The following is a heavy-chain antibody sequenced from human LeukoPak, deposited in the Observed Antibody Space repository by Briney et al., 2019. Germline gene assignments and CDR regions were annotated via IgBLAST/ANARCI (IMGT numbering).Heavy chain of an antibody. J-gene: IGHJ4*02. CDR1: GFTFSSFD. CDR3: GRVFCSGGSCYNGIQY. CDR2: ISTTSTYI. Sequence: PGGSLRLSCAASGFTFSSFDMNWVRQAPGKGLEWVSSISTTSTYIYYADSVKGRFTISRDNAKSSLYLQMNSLRAEDTAVYYCGRVFCSGGSCYNGIQYWGQGTLVTVSP. D-gene: IGHD2-15*01. V-gene: IGHV3-21*01.